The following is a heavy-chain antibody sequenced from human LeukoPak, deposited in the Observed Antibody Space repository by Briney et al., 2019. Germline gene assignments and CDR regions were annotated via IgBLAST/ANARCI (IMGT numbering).Heavy chain of an antibody. CDR3: ARLGIAVAHIDY. CDR2: ISTSSSYI. Sequence: GGSLRLSCAASGLTFSSYNMNWVRQAPGKGLEWVSSISTSSSYIYYADSVKGRFTISRGNAKNSLYLQMNSLRAEDTAVYYCARLGIAVAHIDYWGQGTLVTVSS. D-gene: IGHD6-19*01. J-gene: IGHJ4*02. CDR1: GLTFSSYN. V-gene: IGHV3-21*01.